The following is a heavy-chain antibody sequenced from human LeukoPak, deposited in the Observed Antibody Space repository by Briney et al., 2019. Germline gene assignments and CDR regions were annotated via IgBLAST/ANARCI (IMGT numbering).Heavy chain of an antibody. D-gene: IGHD3-22*01. CDR1: GYTFTSYY. CDR3: ARNLYYYDSSGYYHRAFDI. J-gene: IGHJ3*02. V-gene: IGHV1-46*01. Sequence: ASVKVSCKASGYTFTSYYMHWVRQAPGQGLEWMGIINPSGGSTSYAQKFQGRVTITADKSTSTAYMELSSLRSEDTAVYYCARNLYYYDSSGYYHRAFDIWGQGTMVTVSS. CDR2: INPSGGST.